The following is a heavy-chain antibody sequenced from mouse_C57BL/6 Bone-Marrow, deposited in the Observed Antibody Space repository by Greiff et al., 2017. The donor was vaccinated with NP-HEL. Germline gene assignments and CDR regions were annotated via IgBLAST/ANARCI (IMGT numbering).Heavy chain of an antibody. Sequence: QVQLQQPGAELVKPGASVKVSCKASGYTFTSYWMHWVKQRPGQGLEWIGRIHPSDSDTNYNQKFKGKATLTVDKSSSTAYMQLSRLTSEDSAVYYCAMGDPHYYAMDYWGQGTSVTVSS. J-gene: IGHJ4*01. CDR3: AMGDPHYYAMDY. CDR1: GYTFTSYW. CDR2: IHPSDSDT. V-gene: IGHV1-74*01.